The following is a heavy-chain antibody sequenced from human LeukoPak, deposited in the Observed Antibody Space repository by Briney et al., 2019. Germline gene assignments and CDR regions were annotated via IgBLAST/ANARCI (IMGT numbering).Heavy chain of an antibody. CDR2: IYDSGST. CDR1: GASISGSGYY. Sequence: PSETLSLTCAVSGASISGSGYYWGWIRQPPGKGLEWIGNIYDSGSTYYNASLQSRVTISIDTSKNQFSLRLSSVTAADTAMYYCAKSGGYGLIDYWGQGTLVTVSS. D-gene: IGHD1-26*01. V-gene: IGHV4-39*01. CDR3: AKSGGYGLIDY. J-gene: IGHJ4*02.